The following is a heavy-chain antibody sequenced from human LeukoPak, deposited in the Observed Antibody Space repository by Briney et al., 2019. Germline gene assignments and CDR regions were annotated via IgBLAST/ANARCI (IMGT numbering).Heavy chain of an antibody. CDR3: ARETRRLVGATGFYFDF. V-gene: IGHV6-1*01. Sequence: SQTLSLTCAISGDSVSSNSAAWNWIRQSPSRGLEWLGRTYYRSKWYNDYAVSVKSRITINPDTSKNQFSLQLNSVTPEDTAVYYCARETRRLVGATGFYFDFWGQGTLVTVSS. CDR1: GDSVSSNSAA. CDR2: TYYRSKWYN. D-gene: IGHD1-26*01. J-gene: IGHJ4*02.